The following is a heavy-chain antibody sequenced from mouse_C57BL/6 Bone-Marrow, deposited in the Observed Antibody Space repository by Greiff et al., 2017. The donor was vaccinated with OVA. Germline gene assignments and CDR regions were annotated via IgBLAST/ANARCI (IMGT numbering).Heavy chain of an antibody. Sequence: EVMLVESGGGLVKPGGSLKLSCAASGFTFSSYAMSWVRQTPEKRLEWVATISDGGSYTYYPDNVKGRFTISRDNAKNNLYLQMSHLKSEDTAMYYCARVSSNWRFAYWGQGTLVTVSA. J-gene: IGHJ3*01. D-gene: IGHD4-1*01. CDR2: ISDGGSYT. CDR3: ARVSSNWRFAY. V-gene: IGHV5-4*03. CDR1: GFTFSSYA.